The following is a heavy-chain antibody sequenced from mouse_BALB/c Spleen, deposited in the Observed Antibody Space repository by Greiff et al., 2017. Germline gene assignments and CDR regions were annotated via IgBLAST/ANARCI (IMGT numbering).Heavy chain of an antibody. CDR2: INPSNGGT. D-gene: IGHD2-14*01. CDR3: TRGRYGGAMDY. J-gene: IGHJ4*01. Sequence: QVQLQQPGAELVKPGASVKLSCKASGYTFTSYYMYWVKQRPGQGLEWIGGINPSNGGTNFNEKFKSKATLTVDKSSSTAYMQLSSLTSEDSAVYYCTRGRYGGAMDYWGQGTSVTVSS. V-gene: IGHV1S81*02. CDR1: GYTFTSYY.